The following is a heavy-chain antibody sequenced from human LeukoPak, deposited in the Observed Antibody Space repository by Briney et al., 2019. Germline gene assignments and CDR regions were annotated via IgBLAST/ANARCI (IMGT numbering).Heavy chain of an antibody. V-gene: IGHV4-59*08. CDR3: ARHRIVKYHYDSSGSNWFDP. CDR1: GGSISSYY. D-gene: IGHD3-22*01. Sequence: PSETLSLTCTVSGGSISSYYWSWIRQPPGKGLEWIGYIYYSGSTNYNPSLKSRVTISVDTSKNQFSLKLSSVTAADTAVYYCARHRIVKYHYDSSGSNWFDPWGQGTLVTVPS. CDR2: IYYSGST. J-gene: IGHJ5*02.